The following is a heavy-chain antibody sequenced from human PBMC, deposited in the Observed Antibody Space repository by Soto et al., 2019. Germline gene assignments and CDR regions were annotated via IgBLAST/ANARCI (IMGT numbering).Heavy chain of an antibody. CDR3: ASDTFSGDSSGPHY. Sequence: LKISCKGSGYSFSRYWIAWVRQTPGKGLEWMGLIYPGDSDTRYSPSFQGQVTISADKSITTAYLQWSSLKASDTAIYYCASDTFSGDSSGPHYWGQGTLVTVSS. D-gene: IGHD3-22*01. V-gene: IGHV5-51*01. CDR2: IYPGDSDT. J-gene: IGHJ4*02. CDR1: GYSFSRYW.